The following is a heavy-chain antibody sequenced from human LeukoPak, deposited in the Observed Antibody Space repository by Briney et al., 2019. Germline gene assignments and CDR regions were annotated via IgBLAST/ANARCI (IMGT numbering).Heavy chain of an antibody. Sequence: ASVNVSCKASGYTFTSYGISWVRQAPGQGLEWMGWISAYNGNTNYAQKLQGRVTMTTNTSTSTAYMELRSLRSDDTAVYYCARDLDMEGFDYWGQGTLVTVSS. D-gene: IGHD3-3*01. CDR2: ISAYNGNT. J-gene: IGHJ4*02. CDR3: ARDLDMEGFDY. CDR1: GYTFTSYG. V-gene: IGHV1-18*01.